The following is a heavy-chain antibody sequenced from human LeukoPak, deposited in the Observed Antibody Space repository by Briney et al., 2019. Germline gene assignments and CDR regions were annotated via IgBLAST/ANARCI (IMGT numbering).Heavy chain of an antibody. D-gene: IGHD2-15*01. CDR3: ARGGGYCSGGSCYEFDY. J-gene: IGHJ4*02. CDR1: GYTFSSFG. CDR2: ISAYNGDT. Sequence: ASVNVSCKASGYTFSSFGISWVRQAPGQGLEGMGWISAYNGDTNYAQKLQGRVTMTTDTSTSTAYMELRSLRSDDTAVYYCARGGGYCSGGSCYEFDYWGQGTLVTVSS. V-gene: IGHV1-18*01.